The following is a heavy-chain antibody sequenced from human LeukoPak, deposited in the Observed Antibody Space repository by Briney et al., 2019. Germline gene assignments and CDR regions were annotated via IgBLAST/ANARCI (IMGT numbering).Heavy chain of an antibody. CDR2: IYYSGST. J-gene: IGHJ5*02. V-gene: IGHV4-31*03. CDR3: ARDAGCSSTSCYAWFDP. CDR1: GGSISSGGYY. Sequence: SRTLSLTCTVSGGSISSGGYYWSWIRQHPGKGLEWIGYIYYSGSTYYNPSLKSRVTISVDTSKNQFSLKLSSVTAADTAVYYCARDAGCSSTSCYAWFDPWGQGTLVTVSS. D-gene: IGHD2-2*01.